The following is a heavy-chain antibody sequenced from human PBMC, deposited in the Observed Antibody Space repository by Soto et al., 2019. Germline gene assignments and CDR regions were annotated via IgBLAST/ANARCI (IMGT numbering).Heavy chain of an antibody. CDR3: AKSERRVMVPDY. D-gene: IGHD2-21*01. J-gene: IGHJ4*02. CDR2: ISGSGGST. CDR1: GFTFSSYA. V-gene: IGHV3-23*01. Sequence: EVQLLESGGGLVQPGGSLRLSCAASGFTFSSYAMSWVRQAPGKGLEWVSAISGSGGSTYYADSVKGRFTISRDNSKNTLYQQMNSLRAEDTAVYYCAKSERRVMVPDYWGQGTLVTVSS.